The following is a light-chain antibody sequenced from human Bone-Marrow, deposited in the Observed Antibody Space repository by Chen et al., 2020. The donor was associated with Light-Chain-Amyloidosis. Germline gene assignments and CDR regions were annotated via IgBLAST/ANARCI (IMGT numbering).Light chain of an antibody. J-gene: IGLJ3*02. Sequence: SYVLTQPSSVSVAPGQTATIACGGNNIGSTSVHWYQQTPGQAPLLAVYDDRDRPSGIPERLSGSKSGNTATRTISRVEAGDEADYYCQVWDRSSDRPVFGGGTKLTVL. CDR2: DDR. CDR1: NIGSTS. CDR3: QVWDRSSDRPV. V-gene: IGLV3-21*02.